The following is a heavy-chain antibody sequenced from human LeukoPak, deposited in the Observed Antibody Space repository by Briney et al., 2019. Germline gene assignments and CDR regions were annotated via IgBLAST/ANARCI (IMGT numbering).Heavy chain of an antibody. V-gene: IGHV1-3*01. D-gene: IGHD5-18*01. CDR1: GYIFTSYV. CDR3: ARASPGYSYDYFDY. J-gene: IGHJ4*02. CDR2: INAGNGNT. Sequence: GASVTVSCKASGYIFTSYVMHWVRQAPGQRLEWMGWINAGNGNTKSSQKFQGRVTIIRDTSASTAYMEVSSLRSEDTSVYYCARASPGYSYDYFDYWGQGTLVTVSS.